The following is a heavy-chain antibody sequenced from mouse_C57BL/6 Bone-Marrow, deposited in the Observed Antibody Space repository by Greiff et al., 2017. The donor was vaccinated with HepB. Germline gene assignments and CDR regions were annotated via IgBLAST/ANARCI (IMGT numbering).Heavy chain of an antibody. D-gene: IGHD2-4*01. CDR2: SRNKANDYTT. CDR3: ARDAYYDYDSYWYFDV. V-gene: IGHV7-1*01. Sequence: EVNLVESGGGLVQSGRSLRLSCATSGFTFSDFCMEWVRQAPGKGLEWIAASRNKANDYTTEYSASVKGRFIVSRDTSQSILYLQMNALRAEDTAIYYCARDAYYDYDSYWYFDVWGTGTTVTVSS. J-gene: IGHJ1*03. CDR1: GFTFSDFC.